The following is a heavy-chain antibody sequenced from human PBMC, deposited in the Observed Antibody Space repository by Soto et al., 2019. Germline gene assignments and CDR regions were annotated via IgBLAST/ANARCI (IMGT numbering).Heavy chain of an antibody. V-gene: IGHV4-4*02. CDR2: IYHSGST. Sequence: QVQLQESGPGLVKPSGTLSLTCAVSGGSISSSNWWSWVRQPPGKGLEWIGEIYHSGSTNYNPSLNSRVTVSVEQSKNQFSLKLSSVTAAHTAVYYGARDHSRSSGWFDPWGQGTLVTVSS. CDR1: GGSISSSNW. D-gene: IGHD6-13*01. J-gene: IGHJ5*02. CDR3: ARDHSRSSGWFDP.